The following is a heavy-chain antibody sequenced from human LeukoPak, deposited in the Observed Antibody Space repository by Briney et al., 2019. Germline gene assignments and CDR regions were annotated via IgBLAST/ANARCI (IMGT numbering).Heavy chain of an antibody. CDR1: GFSFSNYG. J-gene: IGHJ4*02. D-gene: IGHD4-17*01. V-gene: IGHV3-33*01. Sequence: GGSLRLSCAVSGFSFSNYGFHWLRQAPGKGLEWVAVIWFDGSKKYYAESVKGRLTISRDNSKNTLFLQMNSLRAEDTAVYYCARDPATVTSYFDYWGQGTLVTVSS. CDR2: IWFDGSKK. CDR3: ARDPATVTSYFDY.